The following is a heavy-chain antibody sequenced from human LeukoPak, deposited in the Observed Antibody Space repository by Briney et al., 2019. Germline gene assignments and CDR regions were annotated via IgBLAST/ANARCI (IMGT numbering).Heavy chain of an antibody. J-gene: IGHJ4*02. Sequence: PGGSLRLSCAASGFTFSSYAMSWVRQAPGKGLEWVSAISGSGGSTYYADSVKGRFTISRDNSKNTLYLQMNSLRAEDMAVYYCAKMGSSIWSGLPIDYWGQGTQVTVSS. CDR3: AKMGSSIWSGLPIDY. CDR2: ISGSGGST. CDR1: GFTFSSYA. V-gene: IGHV3-23*01. D-gene: IGHD3-3*01.